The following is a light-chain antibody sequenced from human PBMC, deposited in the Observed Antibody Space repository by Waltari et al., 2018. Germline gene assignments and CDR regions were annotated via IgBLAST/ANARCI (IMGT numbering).Light chain of an antibody. CDR1: SSDVGGYNY. CDR2: DVR. CDR3: YSYTASTTYV. Sequence: QSALTQPASVSGSPGQSITISCTGTSSDVGGYNYVSWYQQHPGKAPRLMIYDVRNRPSGVSNRFSGSTSGTTASLTSSGLQAEDEADYYCYSYTASTTYVFGTGTKVTVL. J-gene: IGLJ1*01. V-gene: IGLV2-14*01.